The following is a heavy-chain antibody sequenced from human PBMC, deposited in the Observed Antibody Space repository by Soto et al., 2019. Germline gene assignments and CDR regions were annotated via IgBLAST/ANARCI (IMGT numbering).Heavy chain of an antibody. CDR1: GGSISSGGYY. Sequence: QVQLQESGPGLVKPSQTLSLTCTFSGGSISSGGYYWSWIRQHPGKGLEWIGYIYYSGSTYYNPSIKSRVTISVDTSKNQFSLKLSSVTAADTAVYYCARGDSGYYDSSGYYSYWGQGTLVTVSS. CDR3: ARGDSGYYDSSGYYSY. J-gene: IGHJ4*02. D-gene: IGHD3-22*01. CDR2: IYYSGST. V-gene: IGHV4-31*03.